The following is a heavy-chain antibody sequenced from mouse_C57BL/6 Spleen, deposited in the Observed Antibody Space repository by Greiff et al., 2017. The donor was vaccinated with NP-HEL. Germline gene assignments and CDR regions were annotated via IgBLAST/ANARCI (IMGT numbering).Heavy chain of an antibody. D-gene: IGHD3-2*02. CDR3: AREEGSGYYFDY. V-gene: IGHV1-53*01. CDR2: INPSNGGT. Sequence: QVQLQQPGTELVKPGASVKLSCKASGYTFTSYWMHWVKQRPGQCLEWIGNINPSNGGTTYNEKFKSKATLTVDKSSSPAYMQLSSLTSEDSAVYYCAREEGSGYYFDYWGQGTTLTVSS. CDR1: GYTFTSYW. J-gene: IGHJ2*01.